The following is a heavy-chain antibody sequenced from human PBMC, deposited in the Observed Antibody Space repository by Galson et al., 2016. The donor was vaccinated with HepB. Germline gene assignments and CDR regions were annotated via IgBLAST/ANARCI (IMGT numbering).Heavy chain of an antibody. J-gene: IGHJ4*02. CDR3: ARRYDTPGYYYIDF. CDR1: GFTFSKYT. Sequence: SLRLSCAASGFTFSKYTMNWVRQAPGKGLEWVSAIGGSGGDTYYPDSVKGRFTTSRDNSKNTLYLHINSLRAEDTAVYYCARRYDTPGYYYIDFWGQGTLVTVSS. V-gene: IGHV3-23*01. CDR2: IGGSGGDT. D-gene: IGHD3-22*01.